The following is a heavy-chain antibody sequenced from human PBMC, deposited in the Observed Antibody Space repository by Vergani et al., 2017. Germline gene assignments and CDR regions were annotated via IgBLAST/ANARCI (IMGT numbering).Heavy chain of an antibody. D-gene: IGHD1-26*01. CDR3: AGPRSGSYYYGQTEXFDL. CDR2: ISGSGGST. CDR1: GFTFSSYA. J-gene: IGHJ2*01. V-gene: IGHV3-23*01. Sequence: EVQLLESGGGLVQPGGSLRLSCAASGFTFSSYAMSWVRQAPGKGLEWVSAISGSGGSTYYADSVKGRFTISRYNSKNTLYLQMNSLRAEDTAVYYCAGPRSGSYYYGQTEXFDLWGRGTLVTVSS.